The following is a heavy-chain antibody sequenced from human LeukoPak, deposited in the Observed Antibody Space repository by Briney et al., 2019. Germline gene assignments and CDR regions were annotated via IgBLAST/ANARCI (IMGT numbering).Heavy chain of an antibody. CDR3: ARLFGAYTLQQLDP. CDR1: GSSFTSYW. J-gene: IGHJ5*02. CDR2: IYPGDSDT. V-gene: IGHV5-51*01. D-gene: IGHD4-11*01. Sequence: GASLKISCKGSGSSFTSYWIGWVRPMPGKGLEWMGIIYPGDSDTRYSPSFQGQVTISADKSISTAYLQWSSLKASDTAMYYCARLFGAYTLQQLDPWGQGTLVTVSS.